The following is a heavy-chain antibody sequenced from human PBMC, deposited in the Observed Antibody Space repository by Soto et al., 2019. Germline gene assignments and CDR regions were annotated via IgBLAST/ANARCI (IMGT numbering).Heavy chain of an antibody. Sequence: QVQLVQSGAEVKKPGSSVKVSCKASGGTFSSYTISWVRQAPGQGLEWMGRIIPILGIANYAQKFQGRVTIPADKSTSTAYMELSSLRSEDTAVYYCARGGAVAGLDYWGQGTLVTVSS. CDR3: ARGGAVAGLDY. CDR1: GGTFSSYT. CDR2: IIPILGIA. D-gene: IGHD6-19*01. V-gene: IGHV1-69*02. J-gene: IGHJ4*02.